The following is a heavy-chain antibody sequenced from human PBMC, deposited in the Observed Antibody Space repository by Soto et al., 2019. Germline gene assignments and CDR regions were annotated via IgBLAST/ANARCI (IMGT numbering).Heavy chain of an antibody. CDR2: IKLDAIEK. Sequence: GGSLRPPCAVLGTTFGSSWTSWGRQCPGKAREWLTRIKLDAIEKKYVDSVKGPFTLSRDNAKNSLYLQMVSLRAEDTGVYYCARDPGYGAWTSLNHNLDYWGHGTLVTVSS. V-gene: IGHV3-7*01. CDR1: GTTFGSSW. J-gene: IGHJ4*01. CDR3: ARDPGYGAWTSLNHNLDY. D-gene: IGHD3-10*01.